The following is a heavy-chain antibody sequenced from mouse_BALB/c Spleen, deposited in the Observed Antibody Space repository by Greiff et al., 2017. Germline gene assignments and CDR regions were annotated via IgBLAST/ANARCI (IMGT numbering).Heavy chain of an antibody. CDR3: ARDRKLGFDY. J-gene: IGHJ2*01. CDR2: ISYDGSN. Sequence: VQLKESGPGLVKPSQSLSLTCSVTGYSITSGYYWNWIRQFPGNKLEWMGYISYDGSNNYNPSLKNRISITRDTSKNQFFLKLNSVTTEDTATYYCARDRKLGFDYWGQGTTLTVSS. V-gene: IGHV3-6*02. D-gene: IGHD4-1*01. CDR1: GYSITSGYY.